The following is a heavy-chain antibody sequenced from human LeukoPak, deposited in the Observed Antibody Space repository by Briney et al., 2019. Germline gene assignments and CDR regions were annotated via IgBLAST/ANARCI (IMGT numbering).Heavy chain of an antibody. CDR1: GYTFTNYY. Sequence: ASVKVSCKASGYTFTNYYMHWVRQAPGQGLEWMGIINPSGGGTSYAQKLQGRVTMTTDTSTSTAYMELRSLRSDDTAVYYCAREPPTMILDDWGQGTLVTVSS. V-gene: IGHV1-46*01. CDR2: INPSGGGT. D-gene: IGHD3-22*01. CDR3: AREPPTMILDD. J-gene: IGHJ4*02.